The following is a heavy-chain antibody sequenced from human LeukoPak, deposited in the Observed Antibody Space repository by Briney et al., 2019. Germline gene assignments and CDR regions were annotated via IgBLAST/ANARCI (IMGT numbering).Heavy chain of an antibody. CDR3: ARDWAPYYYGSGSYYSRLGFDY. Sequence: GGSLRLSCAASGFTFSSYWMHWVGQAPGKGLVWVSRINSDGSSTSYADSVKGRFTISRDNAKNTLYLQMNSLRAEDTAVYYCARDWAPYYYGSGSYYSRLGFDYWGQGTLVTVSS. CDR2: INSDGSST. J-gene: IGHJ4*02. D-gene: IGHD3-10*01. CDR1: GFTFSSYW. V-gene: IGHV3-74*01.